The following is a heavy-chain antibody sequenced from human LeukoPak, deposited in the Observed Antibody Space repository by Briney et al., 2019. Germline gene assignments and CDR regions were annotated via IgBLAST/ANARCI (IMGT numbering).Heavy chain of an antibody. J-gene: IGHJ4*02. V-gene: IGHV3-7*04. Sequence: PGGSLRLSCAASGFTLGGYWMTWLRQAPGKGLEWVANIKYDGSQKYYVDSVKGRFTISRDNAKSSLYLQMNSLNAEDTAVYYCARDSPEPGQFFGYWGQGTLVTVSS. CDR1: GFTLGGYW. CDR2: IKYDGSQK. D-gene: IGHD1-14*01. CDR3: ARDSPEPGQFFGY.